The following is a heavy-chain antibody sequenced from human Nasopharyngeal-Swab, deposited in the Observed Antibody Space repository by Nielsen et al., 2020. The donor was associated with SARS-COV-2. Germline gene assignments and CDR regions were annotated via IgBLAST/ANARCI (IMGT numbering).Heavy chain of an antibody. V-gene: IGHV3-9*01. CDR2: ISWNSGSI. D-gene: IGHD3-9*01. CDR1: GFTFDDYA. CDR3: ARDSKRYYDILTGYYTYYYYGMDV. Sequence: SLKISCAASGFTFDDYAMHWVRQAPGKGLEWVSGISWNSGSIGYADSVKGRFTISRDNAKNSLYLQMNSLRAEDTAVYYCARDSKRYYDILTGYYTYYYYGMDVWGQGTTVTVSS. J-gene: IGHJ6*02.